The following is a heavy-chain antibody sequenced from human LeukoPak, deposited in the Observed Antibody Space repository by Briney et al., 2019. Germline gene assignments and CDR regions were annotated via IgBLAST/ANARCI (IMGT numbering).Heavy chain of an antibody. CDR3: AKWADFGVVNDAFDI. V-gene: IGHV3-33*06. D-gene: IGHD3-3*01. CDR1: GFTFSSYG. CDR2: IWYDGSNK. Sequence: GGSLRLSCAASGFTFSSYGMHWVRQAPGKGLEWVAVIWYDGSNKYYADSVKGRFTISRDNSKNTLYLQMNSLRAEDTAVYCCAKWADFGVVNDAFDIWGQGTMVTVSS. J-gene: IGHJ3*02.